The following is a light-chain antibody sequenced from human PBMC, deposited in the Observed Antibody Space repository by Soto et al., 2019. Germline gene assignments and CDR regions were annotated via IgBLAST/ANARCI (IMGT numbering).Light chain of an antibody. V-gene: IGLV1-47*01. Sequence: QAVVTQPPSASGTPGQRVTISCSGSSYNIGSNYVYWYQQLPGTVPHLLIYRNSERPSGVPDRFSGSKSGTSASLAISGLRSEDEADYYCAAWDDSLSGVVFGGGTKLTVL. J-gene: IGLJ2*01. CDR1: SYNIGSNY. CDR3: AAWDDSLSGVV. CDR2: RNS.